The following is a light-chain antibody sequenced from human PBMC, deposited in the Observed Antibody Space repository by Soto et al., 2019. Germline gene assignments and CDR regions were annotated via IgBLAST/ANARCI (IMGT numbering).Light chain of an antibody. CDR3: QQYGRSPRT. CDR1: QSVSSSY. J-gene: IGKJ2*01. V-gene: IGKV3-20*01. CDR2: GAY. Sequence: EIVLTQSPGTLSLSPGERATLSCRASQSVSSSYLAWYQQKPGQAPRLLIYGAYRRATGIPDRVSGSGSATDFTLTISRLEPEDFAVYYCQQYGRSPRTFGQGTKLEIK.